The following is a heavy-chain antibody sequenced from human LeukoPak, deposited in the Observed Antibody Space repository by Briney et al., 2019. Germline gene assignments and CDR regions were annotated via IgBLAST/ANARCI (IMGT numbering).Heavy chain of an antibody. D-gene: IGHD3-3*01. V-gene: IGHV4-61*02. CDR1: GGSISSGSYY. Sequence: SQTLSLTCTVSGGSISSGSYYWSWIRQPAGKGLEWIGRIYTSGSTNYNPSLKSRVTISVDTSKNQFSLKLCSVTAADTAVYYCAREPHVLRFLEWLNWFDPWGQGTLVTVSS. CDR3: AREPHVLRFLEWLNWFDP. CDR2: IYTSGST. J-gene: IGHJ5*02.